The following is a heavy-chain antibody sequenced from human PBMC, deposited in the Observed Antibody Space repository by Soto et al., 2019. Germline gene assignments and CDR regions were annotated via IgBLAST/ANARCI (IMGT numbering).Heavy chain of an antibody. CDR3: AKTIAPAGIVAFDV. V-gene: IGHV3-23*01. CDR1: GFTLSSYA. Sequence: EVHRLESGGDLIQAGGSLRLSCAASGFTLSSYAQTWVRQGPGKGLEWVSVISASGSDTFFRDSVKGRFTISRDTSKNTLYLQMTSLRVEDTAVYYCAKTIAPAGIVAFDVWGRGTMVTVSS. CDR2: ISASGSDT. J-gene: IGHJ3*01. D-gene: IGHD6-13*01.